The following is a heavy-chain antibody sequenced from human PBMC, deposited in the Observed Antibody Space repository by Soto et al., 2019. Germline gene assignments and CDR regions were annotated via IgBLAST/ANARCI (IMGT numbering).Heavy chain of an antibody. CDR3: AAQKYDFWSGYYNWFDP. J-gene: IGHJ5*02. D-gene: IGHD3-3*01. CDR1: GGSISSYY. Sequence: PSETLSLTCTVSGGSISSYYWSWIRQPPGKGLEWIGYIYYSGSTNYNPSLKSRVTISVDTSKNQFSLKLSSVTAADTAVYYCAAQKYDFWSGYYNWFDPWGQGTLVTVSS. V-gene: IGHV4-59*01. CDR2: IYYSGST.